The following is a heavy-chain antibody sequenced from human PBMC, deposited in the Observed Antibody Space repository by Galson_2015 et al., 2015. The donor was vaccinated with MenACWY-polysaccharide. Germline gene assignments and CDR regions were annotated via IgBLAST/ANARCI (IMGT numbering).Heavy chain of an antibody. D-gene: IGHD3-10*01. Sequence: SLRLSCAASGFTFSGSAMHWVRQASGKGLEWVGRIRSKANSYATAYAASVKGRFTISRDDSKNTAYLQMNSLKTEDTAVYYCTRHGTYGSGGSPRDYWGQGTLVTVSS. V-gene: IGHV3-73*01. CDR2: IRSKANSYAT. CDR3: TRHGTYGSGGSPRDY. CDR1: GFTFSGSA. J-gene: IGHJ4*02.